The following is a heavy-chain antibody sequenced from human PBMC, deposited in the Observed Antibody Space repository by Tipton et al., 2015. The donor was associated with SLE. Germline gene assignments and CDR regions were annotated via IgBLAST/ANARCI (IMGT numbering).Heavy chain of an antibody. CDR1: GFSISSGHY. Sequence: TLSLTCAVSGFSISSGHYWGWLRQPPGKGLEWIGYIYYSGSTYYNPSLKSRIIISVDTSKNQFSLNLTSVTAADSAVYYCARVAGSSGWFDPWGQGTLVTVSS. CDR2: IYYSGST. V-gene: IGHV4-31*11. J-gene: IGHJ5*02. CDR3: ARVAGSSGWFDP. D-gene: IGHD1-26*01.